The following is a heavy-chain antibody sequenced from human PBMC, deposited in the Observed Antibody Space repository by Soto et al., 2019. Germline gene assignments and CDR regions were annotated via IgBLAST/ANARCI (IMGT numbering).Heavy chain of an antibody. J-gene: IGHJ6*02. D-gene: IGHD1-26*01. Sequence: PSETLSLTCTVSGGSISSGDYYWSWIRQPPGKGLEWIGYIYYSGSTYYNPSLKSRVTISVDTSKNQFSLKLSSVTAADTAVYYCARDPGADSIYYYYYSMDVWGQGTTVTVSS. CDR1: GGSISSGDYY. CDR3: ARDPGADSIYYYYYSMDV. V-gene: IGHV4-30-4*01. CDR2: IYYSGST.